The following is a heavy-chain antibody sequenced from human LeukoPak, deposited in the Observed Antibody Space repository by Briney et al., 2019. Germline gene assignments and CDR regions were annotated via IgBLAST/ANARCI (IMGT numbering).Heavy chain of an antibody. Sequence: SETLSLTCAVSGYSIRSSNWWGWIRPPPGKGLEWIGYIYHGGSTYYNPSLKSRVTMSVDVSKNQFSLKVNSVTAVDTAMYYCAKKVDGHNWSDPWGQGTLVTVSS. CDR1: GYSIRSSNW. V-gene: IGHV4-28*01. CDR2: IYHGGST. D-gene: IGHD3-9*01. J-gene: IGHJ5*02. CDR3: AKKVDGHNWSDP.